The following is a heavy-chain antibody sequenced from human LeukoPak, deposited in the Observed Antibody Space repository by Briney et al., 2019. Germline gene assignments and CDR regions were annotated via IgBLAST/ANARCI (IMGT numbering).Heavy chain of an antibody. CDR3: AKAYHYYGMDV. CDR1: GFTSDDYA. CDR2: ISWNSGSI. Sequence: GRSLRLSCAASGFTSDDYAMHWVRQAPGKGLEWVSGISWNSGSIGYADSVKGRFTISRDNAKNSLYLQMNSLRAEDTALYYCAKAYHYYGMDVWGQGTTVTVSS. V-gene: IGHV3-9*02. J-gene: IGHJ6*02.